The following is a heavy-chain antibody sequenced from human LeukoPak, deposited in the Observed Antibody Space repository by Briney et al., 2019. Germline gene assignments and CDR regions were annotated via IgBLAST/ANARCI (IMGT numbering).Heavy chain of an antibody. Sequence: PSQTLSLTCTVSGGSISSGDYYWSWIRQPPGKGLEWIGYIYYSGSTYYNPSLKSRVTISVDTSKNQFSLKLSSVTAADTAVYYCARDSTGNQNGQIDSSGWYFDYWGQGTLVT. J-gene: IGHJ4*02. D-gene: IGHD6-19*01. V-gene: IGHV4-30-4*08. CDR1: GGSISSGDYY. CDR2: IYYSGST. CDR3: ARDSTGNQNGQIDSSGWYFDY.